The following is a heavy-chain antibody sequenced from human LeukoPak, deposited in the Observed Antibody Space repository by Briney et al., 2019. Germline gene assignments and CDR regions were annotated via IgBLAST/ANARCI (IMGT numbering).Heavy chain of an antibody. J-gene: IGHJ4*02. CDR3: ARSIAGHTYCEY. Sequence: ASVKVSCKASGYTFTSYGITWVRQAPGQGLEWMGWISAYNGNTNYAQKLQGRVTMTTDTSTTTAYMELRSLRSDDTAVYYCARSIAGHTYCEYWGQGTLVTVSS. D-gene: IGHD6-13*01. V-gene: IGHV1-18*01. CDR1: GYTFTSYG. CDR2: ISAYNGNT.